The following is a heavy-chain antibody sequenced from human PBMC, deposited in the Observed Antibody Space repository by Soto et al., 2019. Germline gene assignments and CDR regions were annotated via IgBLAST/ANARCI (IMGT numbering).Heavy chain of an antibody. J-gene: IGHJ4*02. CDR1: GGSISSGAYY. Sequence: QVQLQESGPGLVKPSQTLSLTCTVSGGSISSGAYYWSWIRQHPGKGLEWIGYIYYSGSTSYNPYLTSRVTISVDTSKNQFSLKLSSMTAADTAVYYCARESRDGFNSPFDSWGQGTLVTVSS. D-gene: IGHD5-12*01. V-gene: IGHV4-31*03. CDR2: IYYSGST. CDR3: ARESRDGFNSPFDS.